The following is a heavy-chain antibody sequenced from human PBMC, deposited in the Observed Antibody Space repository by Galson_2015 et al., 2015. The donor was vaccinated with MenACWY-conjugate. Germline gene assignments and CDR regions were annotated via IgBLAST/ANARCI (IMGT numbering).Heavy chain of an antibody. CDR1: GFTFSSYW. Sequence: SLRLSCAASGFTFSSYWMSWVRQAPGKGLEWVANIKQDGSEKYYVDSLKGRFTISRDNAKNSLFLQMNSLRAEDTAVYYCARGTNWGSYRYLDYWGQGTLVTVSS. CDR2: IKQDGSEK. CDR3: ARGTNWGSYRYLDY. V-gene: IGHV3-7*03. J-gene: IGHJ4*02. D-gene: IGHD3-16*02.